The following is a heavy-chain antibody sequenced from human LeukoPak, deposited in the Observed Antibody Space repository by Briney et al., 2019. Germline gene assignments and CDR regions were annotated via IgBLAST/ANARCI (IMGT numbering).Heavy chain of an antibody. CDR3: ARGSGGSWKYYFDY. J-gene: IGHJ4*02. CDR2: IYYSGST. CDR1: GGSISSSSYY. V-gene: IGHV4-39*01. Sequence: SETLSLTCTVSGGSISSSSYYWGWIRQPPGKGLEWIGSIYYSGSTYYNPSLKSRVTISVDTSKNQFSLKLSSVTAADTAVYYCARGSGGSWKYYFDYWGQGTLVTVSS. D-gene: IGHD2-15*01.